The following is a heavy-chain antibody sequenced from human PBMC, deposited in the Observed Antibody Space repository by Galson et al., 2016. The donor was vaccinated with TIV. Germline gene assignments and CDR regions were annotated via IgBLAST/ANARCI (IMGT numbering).Heavy chain of an antibody. D-gene: IGHD5-24*01. Sequence: PALVKPTQTLTLTCSFSGFSLSTSPMGVGWVRQPPGKALEWLALIYWDDDIHSSPSLRSRLTITKDTSKNEVVLTLTNMDPVDTATYDCARRREPALQCFDHWGQGALVTVSS. V-gene: IGHV2-5*02. CDR1: GFSLSTSPMG. CDR3: ARRREPALQCFDH. J-gene: IGHJ4*02. CDR2: IYWDDDI.